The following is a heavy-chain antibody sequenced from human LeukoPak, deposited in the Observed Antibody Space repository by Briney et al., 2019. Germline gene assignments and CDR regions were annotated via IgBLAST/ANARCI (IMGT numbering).Heavy chain of an antibody. Sequence: GASVKVSCKASGFTFTSYDINWVRQATGQGLEWMGWVNSNSGNTGYAEKFQGRVTMTRNTSISTAYKELSSLRSEDTAVYYCAKAAMGEGYFFDNWGQGTLVTVSS. J-gene: IGHJ4*02. CDR2: VNSNSGNT. CDR1: GFTFTSYD. D-gene: IGHD3-16*01. V-gene: IGHV1-8*01. CDR3: AKAAMGEGYFFDN.